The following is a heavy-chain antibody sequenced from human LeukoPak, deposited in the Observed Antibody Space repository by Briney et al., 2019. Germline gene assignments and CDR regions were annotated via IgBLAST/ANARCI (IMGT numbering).Heavy chain of an antibody. CDR2: ISYSDTAK. Sequence: PGGSLRLSCAASGFTFSTYGMSWVRQAPGKGLEWLSYISYSDTAKYYADSVKGRFTISRDNAENSLHLQMNSLRDEDTAVYYCARYFDRSGFYRDAFDVWGQGTMVTVSP. CDR3: ARYFDRSGFYRDAFDV. V-gene: IGHV3-48*02. CDR1: GFTFSTYG. J-gene: IGHJ3*01. D-gene: IGHD3-22*01.